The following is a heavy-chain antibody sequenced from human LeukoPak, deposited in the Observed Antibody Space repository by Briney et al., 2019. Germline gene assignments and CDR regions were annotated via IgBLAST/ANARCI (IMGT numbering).Heavy chain of an antibody. Sequence: GGSLRLSCAASNFAFSSYSMHWVRQAPGKGLEWVSVINYSGGKTYYAQSVKGRFTISRVNSKSTLFLQMNSLGAEDTAVYYCAKDYQLVDSWGQGTLVTVSS. V-gene: IGHV3-23*01. CDR3: AKDYQLVDS. D-gene: IGHD1-1*01. J-gene: IGHJ4*02. CDR2: INYSGGKT. CDR1: NFAFSSYS.